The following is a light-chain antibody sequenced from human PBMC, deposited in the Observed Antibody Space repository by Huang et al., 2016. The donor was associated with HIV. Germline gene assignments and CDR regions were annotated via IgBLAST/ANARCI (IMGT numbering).Light chain of an antibody. J-gene: IGKJ1*01. Sequence: EILMTQSPGTLSVSPGERATLSCRASQTINNNLAWYHQKPGQPPRLLIYDASTRATGIPARLSGSGSGTEFTLTISSLQSEDFATYYCQQYNDWPRTFGQGTKVEIK. CDR3: QQYNDWPRT. CDR2: DAS. CDR1: QTINNN. V-gene: IGKV3-15*01.